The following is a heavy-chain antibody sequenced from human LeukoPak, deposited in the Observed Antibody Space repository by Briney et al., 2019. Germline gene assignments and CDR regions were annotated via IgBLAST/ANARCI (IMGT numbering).Heavy chain of an antibody. CDR1: GYTFTSYG. V-gene: IGHV1-18*01. CDR3: ARDWTPNYDFWSGYYYTYNWFDP. D-gene: IGHD3-3*01. J-gene: IGHJ5*02. CDR2: ISAYNGNT. Sequence: ASVKVSCKASGYTFTSYGISWVRQDPGQGLEWMGWISAYNGNTNYAQKLQGRVTMTTDTSTSTAYMELRSLRSDDTAVYYCARDWTPNYDFWSGYYYTYNWFDPWGQGTLVTVSS.